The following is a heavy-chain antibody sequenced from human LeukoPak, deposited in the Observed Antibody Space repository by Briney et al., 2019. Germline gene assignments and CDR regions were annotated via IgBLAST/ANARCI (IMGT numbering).Heavy chain of an antibody. CDR2: IYPGYSDT. V-gene: IGHV5-51*03. Sequence: GGTLKISCKGSGYSFTSYWIGWVRHMHRTGQEWMGIIYPGYSDTTYSTSFQGQVTISADKSISTAYLQWSSLKASDTAMYYCAGLGEQLVVRSCFDPWGQGTLVTVSS. J-gene: IGHJ5*02. CDR1: GYSFTSYW. CDR3: AGLGEQLVVRSCFDP. D-gene: IGHD6-6*01.